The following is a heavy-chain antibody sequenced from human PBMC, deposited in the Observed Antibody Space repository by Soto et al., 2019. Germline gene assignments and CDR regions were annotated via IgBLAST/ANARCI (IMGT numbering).Heavy chain of an antibody. D-gene: IGHD3-10*01. J-gene: IGHJ4*02. CDR1: GFTFSSYA. Sequence: PGGSLRLSCAASGFTFSSYAMSWVRQAPGKGLEWVSAISGSGGSTYYADSVKGRFTISRDNSKNTLYLQMNSLRAEDTAVYYCAKDLRALWFGAKHKIVIDYWAQGALVNVSS. V-gene: IGHV3-23*01. CDR3: AKDLRALWFGAKHKIVIDY. CDR2: ISGSGGST.